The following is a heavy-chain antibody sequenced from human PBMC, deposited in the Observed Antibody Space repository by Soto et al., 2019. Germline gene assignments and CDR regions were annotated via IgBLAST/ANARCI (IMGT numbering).Heavy chain of an antibody. J-gene: IGHJ3*02. CDR1: GGTFSSYT. CDR3: ARQDIVVVVAAPGGAFDI. CDR2: IIPILGIA. Sequence: ASVKVSCKASGGTFSSYTISWVRQAPGQGLEWMGRIIPILGIANYAQKFQGRVTITADKSTSTAYMELSSLRSEDTAVYYCARQDIVVVVAAPGGAFDIWGQGTMVTVSS. D-gene: IGHD2-15*01. V-gene: IGHV1-69*02.